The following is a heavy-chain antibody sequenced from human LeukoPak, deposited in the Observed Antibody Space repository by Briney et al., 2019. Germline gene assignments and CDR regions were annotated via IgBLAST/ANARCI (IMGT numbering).Heavy chain of an antibody. CDR1: GFTFSSYA. CDR2: ISSDESKK. V-gene: IGHV3-30-3*01. J-gene: IGHJ4*02. D-gene: IGHD2-21*01. CDR3: ARVDWGGSGGY. Sequence: PGGSLRLSCAASGFTFSSYAMHWVRQAPGKGLEWVAIISSDESKKYYADSVKGRFTISRDNSKNTLYLQMNSLRAEDTAVYYCARVDWGGSGGYWSQGTLVTVSS.